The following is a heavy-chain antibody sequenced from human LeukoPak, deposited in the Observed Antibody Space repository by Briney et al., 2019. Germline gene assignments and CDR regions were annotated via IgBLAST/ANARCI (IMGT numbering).Heavy chain of an antibody. V-gene: IGHV4-34*01. D-gene: IGHD6-13*01. CDR3: ARVVNIAASHFDY. CDR1: GGPFSGYY. Sequence: SETLSLTCAVYGGPFSGYYWSWIRQPPGKGLEWIGEINHSGSTNYNPSLESRVTISVDTSKNQFSLKLSSVTAADTAVYYCARVVNIAASHFDYWGQGTLVTVSS. CDR2: INHSGST. J-gene: IGHJ4*02.